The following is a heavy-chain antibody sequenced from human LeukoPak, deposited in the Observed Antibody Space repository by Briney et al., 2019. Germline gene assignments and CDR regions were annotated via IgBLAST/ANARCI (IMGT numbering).Heavy chain of an antibody. J-gene: IGHJ5*02. CDR1: GFTFSSYA. D-gene: IGHD4-17*01. Sequence: GGSLRLSCAASGFTFSSYAMSWVRQAPGKGLEWVSGISGSGGSIYYADSVKGRFTISRDNSKNTLYVQMNSLRAEDTAVYYCAKGGYGDPFDPWGQGTLVTVSS. V-gene: IGHV3-23*01. CDR2: ISGSGGSI. CDR3: AKGGYGDPFDP.